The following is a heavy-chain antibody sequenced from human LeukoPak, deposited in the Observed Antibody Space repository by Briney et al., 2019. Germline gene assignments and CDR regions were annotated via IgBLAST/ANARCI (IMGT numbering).Heavy chain of an antibody. V-gene: IGHV3-7*01. CDR3: AELGITMIGGV. Sequence: GGSPRLSCAASGFTFSTYWMSWVRQAPGKGLEWVANIKQDGSEKYYVDSVKGRFTISRDNAKNSLYLQMNSLRAEDTAVYYCAELGITMIGGVWGKGTTVTISS. D-gene: IGHD3-10*02. CDR1: GFTFSTYW. CDR2: IKQDGSEK. J-gene: IGHJ6*04.